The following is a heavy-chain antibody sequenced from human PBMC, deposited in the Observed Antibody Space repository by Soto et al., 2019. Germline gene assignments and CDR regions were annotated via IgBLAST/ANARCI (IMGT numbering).Heavy chain of an antibody. CDR1: GFTFSSYE. CDR2: ISSSGSTI. V-gene: IGHV3-48*03. CDR3: VTNTPYYYGSGSLPLDY. Sequence: GSLRLSCAASGFTFSSYEMNWVRRAPGKGLEWVSYISSSGSTIYYADSVKGRFTISRDNAKNSLYLQMNSLRAEDTAVYYCVTNTPYYYGSGSLPLDYWGQGTLVTVSS. J-gene: IGHJ4*02. D-gene: IGHD3-10*01.